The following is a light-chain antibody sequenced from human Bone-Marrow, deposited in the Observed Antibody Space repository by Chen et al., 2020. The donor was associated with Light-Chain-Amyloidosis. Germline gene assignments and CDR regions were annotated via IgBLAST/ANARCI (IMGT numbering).Light chain of an antibody. V-gene: IGKV1-5*01. J-gene: IGKJ1*01. CDR2: DAS. CDR3: QQYNSYSWT. CDR1: QRISSW. Sequence: DIQMTQSPSTLSASVGDRVTITCRASQRISSWLAWYQQKPGKAPKLLLYDASSLESGVQSRFGGSGYGTEFTLTLSSLQPDDFATYYCQQYNSYSWTFGQGTKVEIK.